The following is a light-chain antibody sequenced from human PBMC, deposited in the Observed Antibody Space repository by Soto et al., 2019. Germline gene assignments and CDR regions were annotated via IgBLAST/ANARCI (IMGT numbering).Light chain of an antibody. CDR1: SSNIGAGYD. Sequence: QSVLTQPPSVSGAPGQRVTISCTGRSSNIGAGYDVHWYQQLPGTAPKLLIYGNSNRPSGVPDRFSGSKSGTSASLAITGLQAEDEADYYCQSYDSSRSGRVVFGEGTKLTVL. J-gene: IGLJ2*01. CDR2: GNS. CDR3: QSYDSSRSGRVV. V-gene: IGLV1-40*01.